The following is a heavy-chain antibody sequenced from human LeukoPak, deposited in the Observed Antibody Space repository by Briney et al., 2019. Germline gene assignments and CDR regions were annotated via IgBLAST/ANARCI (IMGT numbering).Heavy chain of an antibody. CDR3: TRDSGTYNWFDP. CDR1: GFTFSGSA. V-gene: IGHV3-73*01. CDR2: IDKKDKGYATAT. D-gene: IGHD1-26*01. Sequence: GGSLRLSCAASGFTFSGSAIHWDRQSSGKGLEWVGQIDKKDKGYATATAYAASVKGRFTISRDDSINAAYLQMKSLKTEDTALYYCTRDSGTYNWFDPWGQGTLVTVSS. J-gene: IGHJ5*02.